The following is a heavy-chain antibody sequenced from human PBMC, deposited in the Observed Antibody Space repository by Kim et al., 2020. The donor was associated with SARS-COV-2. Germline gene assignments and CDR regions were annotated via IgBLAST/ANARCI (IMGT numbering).Heavy chain of an antibody. J-gene: IGHJ4*02. V-gene: IGHV2-70*01. D-gene: IGHD2-2*01. Sequence: YSTSLKTRLTISNDPSKHQVVLTMTNMDPVDTATYYCARIGSTSLGGFDYWGQGTLVTVSS. CDR3: ARIGSTSLGGFDY.